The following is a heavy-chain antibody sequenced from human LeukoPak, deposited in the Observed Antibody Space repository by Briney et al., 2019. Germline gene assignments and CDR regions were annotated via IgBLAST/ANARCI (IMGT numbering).Heavy chain of an antibody. J-gene: IGHJ4*02. CDR3: ARERENYDSSGYFPLFDY. CDR2: IYYSGST. CDR1: GGSISSGDYY. V-gene: IGHV4-30-4*08. Sequence: PSQTLSLTCTVSGGSISSGDYYWSWIRQPPGKGLEWIGYIYYSGSTYYNPSLKSRVTISVDTSKNQFSLKLSSVTAADTAAYYCARERENYDSSGYFPLFDYWGQGTLVTVSS. D-gene: IGHD3-22*01.